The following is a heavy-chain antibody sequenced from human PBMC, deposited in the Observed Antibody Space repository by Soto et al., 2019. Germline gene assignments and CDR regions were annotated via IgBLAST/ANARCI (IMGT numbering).Heavy chain of an antibody. J-gene: IGHJ6*02. V-gene: IGHV1-2*02. CDR1: GYRFINFY. D-gene: IGHD3-10*01. CDR2: INPNSGGT. CDR3: ARDRPPGYYGMDV. Sequence: ASVNVSCKAFGYRFINFYLHWGRQAPGQGLEWMGWINPNSGGTNYAQKFQGRVTMTRDTSISTAYMELSRLRSDDTAVYYCARDRPPGYYGMDVWGQGTTVTVSS.